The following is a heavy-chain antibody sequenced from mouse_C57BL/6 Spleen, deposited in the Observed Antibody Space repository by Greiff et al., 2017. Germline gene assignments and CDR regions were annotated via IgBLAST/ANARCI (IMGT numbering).Heavy chain of an antibody. J-gene: IGHJ4*01. CDR3: ASHEVYDYAPMAY. CDR2: SRNKANDYTT. V-gene: IGHV7-1*01. Sequence: EVKLMESGGGLVQSGRSLRLSCATSGFTFSDFYMEWVRQAPGKGLEWIAASRNKANDYTTEYSASVKGRFIVSRDTSQSILYLQMNALRAEDTAIYYCASHEVYDYAPMAYWGQGTSVTVSS. D-gene: IGHD2-4*01. CDR1: GFTFSDFY.